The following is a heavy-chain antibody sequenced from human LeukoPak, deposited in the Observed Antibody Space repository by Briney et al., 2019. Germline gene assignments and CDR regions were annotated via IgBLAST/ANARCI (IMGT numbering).Heavy chain of an antibody. V-gene: IGHV4-59*01. Sequence: SETLSLTCTVSGGTINSYHWTWIRQPPGKGLEWIASIYYIGSPKYNPSLESRVTISVDTSKNQFSLKLSSVTAADTAVYYCAVIVGVTSQFDPWGQGTLVTVSS. D-gene: IGHD1-26*01. J-gene: IGHJ5*02. CDR2: IYYIGSP. CDR1: GGTINSYH. CDR3: AVIVGVTSQFDP.